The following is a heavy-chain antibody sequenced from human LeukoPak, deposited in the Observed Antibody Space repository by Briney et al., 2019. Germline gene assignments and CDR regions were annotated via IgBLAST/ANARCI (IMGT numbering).Heavy chain of an antibody. Sequence: SGGSLRLSCAASGFTFSSYAMSWVRQAPGKGLEWVSAISTSGGGTYYADSVKGRFTISRDNSKNTLYLQMNSLRAEDTAVYYCASQYYYDSSGYHRAFDIWGQGTMVTVSS. CDR2: ISTSGGGT. D-gene: IGHD3-22*01. CDR1: GFTFSSYA. J-gene: IGHJ3*02. V-gene: IGHV3-23*01. CDR3: ASQYYYDSSGYHRAFDI.